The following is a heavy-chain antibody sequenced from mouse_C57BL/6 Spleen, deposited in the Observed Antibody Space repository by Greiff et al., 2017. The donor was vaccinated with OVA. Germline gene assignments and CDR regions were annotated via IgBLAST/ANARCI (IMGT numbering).Heavy chain of an antibody. Sequence: LQESGAELVRPGASVTLSCKASGYTFTDYEMHWVKQTPVHGLEWIGAIDPETGGTAYNQKFKGKAILTADKSSSTAYMELRSLTSEDSAVYYCTRSLPDYAMDYWGQGTSVTVSS. CDR2: IDPETGGT. J-gene: IGHJ4*01. CDR1: GYTFTDYE. V-gene: IGHV1-15*01. CDR3: TRSLPDYAMDY.